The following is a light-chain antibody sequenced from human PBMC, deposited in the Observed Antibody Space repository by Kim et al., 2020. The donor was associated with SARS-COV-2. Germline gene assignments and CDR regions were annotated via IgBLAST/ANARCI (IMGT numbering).Light chain of an antibody. CDR1: GSNIGAGYD. Sequence: GQRITTSCSGGGSNIGAGYDVDYYQQLQETAPNLLLYGNSNRPSGVTDRFSGSKSGTSESLAITGLEAEDEADYYCQSYDSSLSVLFGGGTQLTVL. CDR2: GNS. CDR3: QSYDSSLSVL. J-gene: IGLJ2*01. V-gene: IGLV1-40*01.